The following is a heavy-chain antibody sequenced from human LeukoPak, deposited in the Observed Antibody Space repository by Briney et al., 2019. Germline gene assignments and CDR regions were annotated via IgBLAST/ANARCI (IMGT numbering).Heavy chain of an antibody. V-gene: IGHV1-69*04. CDR2: IIPVLNIA. Sequence: GASVKVSCKSSGGTFSSYAIRWVRQAPGQGLEWMGRIIPVLNIANYAQKFQGRVTITADKSTSTAYMELSSLRSEDTAVYYCAGGGPLGVVTHHFDFWGQGTLVTVSS. CDR1: GGTFSSYA. CDR3: AGGGPLGVVTHHFDF. D-gene: IGHD3-3*01. J-gene: IGHJ4*02.